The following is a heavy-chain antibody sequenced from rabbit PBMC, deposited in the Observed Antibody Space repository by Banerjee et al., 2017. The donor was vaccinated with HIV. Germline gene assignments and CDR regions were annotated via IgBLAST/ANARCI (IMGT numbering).Heavy chain of an antibody. CDR2: IYIGSSSGTT. V-gene: IGHV1S45*01. J-gene: IGHJ4*01. Sequence: LAESGGDLVKPEGSLTLTCTASGFSFSNGYVMCWVRQAPGKGLEWIACIYIGSSSGTTYYASWAKGRFTITRSTSLNTVDLKMTSLTAADTATYFCARGNGGSTYKFNLW. D-gene: IGHD2-1*01. CDR1: GFSFSNGYV. CDR3: ARGNGGSTYKFNL.